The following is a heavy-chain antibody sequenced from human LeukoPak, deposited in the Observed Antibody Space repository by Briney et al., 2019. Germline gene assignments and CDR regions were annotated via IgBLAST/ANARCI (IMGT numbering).Heavy chain of an antibody. D-gene: IGHD3-22*01. CDR3: ARGRPYYDSSGYSYYFDY. V-gene: IGHV1-18*01. J-gene: IGHJ4*02. CDR1: GYTFTSYG. CDR2: ISAYNGNT. Sequence: GASVKVSCKASGYTFTSYGISWVRQAPGQGLEWMGWISAYNGNTNYAQKLQGRVTMTTDTSTSTAYMELRSLRSDDTAVYYCARGRPYYDSSGYSYYFDYWGQGTLATVSS.